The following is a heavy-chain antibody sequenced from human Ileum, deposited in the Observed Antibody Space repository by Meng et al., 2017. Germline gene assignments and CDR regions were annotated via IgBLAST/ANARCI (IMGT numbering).Heavy chain of an antibody. V-gene: IGHV3-7*01. CDR1: GFTFTAHW. Sequence: GESLKISCAASGFTFTAHWMHWVRQAPGKGLEWVASIKQDGSDKWYADSVKGRFTISRDNAKNSLFLHMNSLRAEDTAVYYCGRDRGGSQFDYWGQGTLVTVSS. CDR3: GRDRGGSQFDY. J-gene: IGHJ4*02. D-gene: IGHD1-26*01. CDR2: IKQDGSDK.